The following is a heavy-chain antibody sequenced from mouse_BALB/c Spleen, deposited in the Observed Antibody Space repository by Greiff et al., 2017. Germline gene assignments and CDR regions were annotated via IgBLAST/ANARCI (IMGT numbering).Heavy chain of an antibody. D-gene: IGHD2-1*01. J-gene: IGHJ4*01. CDR3: SYGNYNAMDY. CDR1: GFNIKDTY. V-gene: IGHV14-3*02. CDR2: IDPANGNT. Sequence: LVESGAELVKPGASVKLSCTASGFNIKDTYMHWVKQRPEQGLEWIGRIDPANGNTKYDPKFQGKATITADTSSNTAYLQLSSLTSEDTAVYYCSYGNYNAMDYWGQGTSVTVSS.